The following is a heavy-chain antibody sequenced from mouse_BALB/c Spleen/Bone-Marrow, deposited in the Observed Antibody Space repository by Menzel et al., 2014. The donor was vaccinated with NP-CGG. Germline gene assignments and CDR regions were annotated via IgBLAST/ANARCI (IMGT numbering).Heavy chain of an antibody. CDR1: GFSLTNYG. V-gene: IGHV2-9*02. J-gene: IGHJ4*01. D-gene: IGHD2-3*01. Sequence: QVQLKDSGPGLVAPSQSLSITCTVSGFSLTNYGVHWVRQPPGKGLEWLGVIWAGGSTNYNSSLMSRLSITKDNSKNQVFLEMNSLQTADTAMYYCARDGYYVVMDYWGQGTSVTVSS. CDR3: ARDGYYVVMDY. CDR2: IWAGGST.